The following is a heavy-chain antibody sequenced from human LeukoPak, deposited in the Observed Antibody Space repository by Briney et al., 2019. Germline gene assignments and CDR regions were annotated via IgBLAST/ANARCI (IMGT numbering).Heavy chain of an antibody. V-gene: IGHV1-46*01. CDR2: IYPGGGST. CDR1: GHTFTIYY. CDR3: ARDNDFDY. Sequence: ASVKLSCKSSGHTFTIYYIHWVRHAPAQGLEWMGIIYPGGGSTNSAQKFQGRVTMTRDMSTSTVYMELSSLRSEDTAVYYCARDNDFDYWGQGTLVTVSS. D-gene: IGHD2-8*01. J-gene: IGHJ4*02.